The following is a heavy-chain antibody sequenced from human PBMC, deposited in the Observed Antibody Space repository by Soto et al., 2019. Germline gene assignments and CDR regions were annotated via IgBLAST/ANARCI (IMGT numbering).Heavy chain of an antibody. CDR1: GGSISSGDYY. V-gene: IGHV4-30-4*01. CDR3: ARVMGIAAAEDNWFDP. J-gene: IGHJ5*02. CDR2: IYYSGST. Sequence: TLSLTCTVSGGSISSGDYYWSWIRQPPGKGLEWIGYIYYSGSTYYNPSLKSRVTISVDTSKNQFSLKLSSVTAADTAVYYCARVMGIAAAEDNWFDPWGQGTLV. D-gene: IGHD6-13*01.